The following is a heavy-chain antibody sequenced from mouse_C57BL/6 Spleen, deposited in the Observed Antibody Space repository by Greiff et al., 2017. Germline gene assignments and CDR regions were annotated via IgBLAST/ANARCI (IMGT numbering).Heavy chain of an antibody. V-gene: IGHV1-72*01. Sequence: QVQLQQPGGELVKPGASVKLSCKASGYTFTSYWMHWVKQRPGRGLEWIGRIDPNSGGTKYNESFKSKVTLTVDKPASTVYLQLSSRTSEDSAVYYCARSSFYGSFSYWYFDVWGTGTTVTVSS. CDR2: IDPNSGGT. D-gene: IGHD1-1*01. CDR1: GYTFTSYW. CDR3: ARSSFYGSFSYWYFDV. J-gene: IGHJ1*03.